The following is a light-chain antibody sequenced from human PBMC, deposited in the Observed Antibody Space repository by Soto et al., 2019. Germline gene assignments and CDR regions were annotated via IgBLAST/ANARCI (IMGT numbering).Light chain of an antibody. CDR3: CSYAGSNSYV. CDR1: SSDVGTYKL. J-gene: IGLJ1*01. V-gene: IGLV2-23*01. Sequence: QSALTQPASVSGSPGQSITISCTGTSSDVGTYKLVSWYQHHPGKAPKLMIYEGIKRPSGVSNRFSGSESGNTASLTISGLQAEDEADYYCCSYAGSNSYVFGTGTKVTVL. CDR2: EGI.